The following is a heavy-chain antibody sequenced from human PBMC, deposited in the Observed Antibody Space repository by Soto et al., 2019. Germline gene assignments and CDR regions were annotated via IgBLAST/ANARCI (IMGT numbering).Heavy chain of an antibody. Sequence: QVQLQESGPGLVKPSGTLSLTCAVSGGSISSSNWWSWVRQPPGKGLEWIGEIYHSGNTNYNPSPTSRVPIAVDKSQNPFSLKLSSVPAADTAVYYCARVAAAGTYFDYWGQGTLVTVSS. D-gene: IGHD6-13*01. J-gene: IGHJ4*02. CDR3: ARVAAAGTYFDY. CDR1: GGSISSSNW. CDR2: IYHSGNT. V-gene: IGHV4-4*02.